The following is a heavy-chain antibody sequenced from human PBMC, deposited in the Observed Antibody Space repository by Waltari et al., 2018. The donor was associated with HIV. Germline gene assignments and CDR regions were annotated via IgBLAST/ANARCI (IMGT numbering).Heavy chain of an antibody. D-gene: IGHD7-27*01. Sequence: EVQLVESGGGLVQRGGSRRLAWAASGFTFGNYTMNWVRQDPGKGLEWVSYISRSSSSIFYADSVKGRFTISRDNAKNSLYLQMNSLRVEDTAVYYCARDINGGWGYWGQGTLVTVAS. CDR2: ISRSSSSI. CDR1: GFTFGNYT. CDR3: ARDINGGWGY. J-gene: IGHJ4*02. V-gene: IGHV3-48*01.